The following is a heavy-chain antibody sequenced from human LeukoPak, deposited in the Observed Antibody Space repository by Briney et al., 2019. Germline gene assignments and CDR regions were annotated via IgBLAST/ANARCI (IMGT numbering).Heavy chain of an antibody. V-gene: IGHV3-48*02. CDR2: ISSSGSTI. CDR1: GFTFSIHS. Sequence: GGSLRLSCAASGFTFSIHSMNWVRQAPGKGLEWVSYISSSGSTIYYADSVRGRFTISRDNAKNSLYLQMNGLRDEDTAVYYCARGRYGDYVFDYWGQGTLVTFSS. J-gene: IGHJ4*02. CDR3: ARGRYGDYVFDY. D-gene: IGHD4-17*01.